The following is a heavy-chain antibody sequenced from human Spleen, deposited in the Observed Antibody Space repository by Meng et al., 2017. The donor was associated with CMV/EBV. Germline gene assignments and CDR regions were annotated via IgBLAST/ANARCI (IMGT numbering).Heavy chain of an antibody. CDR1: GFTFDDYA. CDR2: ITWNSGSR. CDR3: ARDLVRYGMDV. Sequence: GGSLRLSCVVSGFTFDDYAMHWVRQVPGKGLEWVSGITWNSGSRGYADSVKGRFTISRDNSKNTLYLQMNSLRAEDTAVYYCARDLVRYGMDVWGQGTTVTVSS. V-gene: IGHV3-9*01. J-gene: IGHJ6*02.